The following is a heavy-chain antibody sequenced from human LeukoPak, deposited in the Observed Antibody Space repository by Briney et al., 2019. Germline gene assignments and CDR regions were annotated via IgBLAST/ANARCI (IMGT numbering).Heavy chain of an antibody. J-gene: IGHJ4*02. CDR3: ASSSGWNIGY. Sequence: GGSLRLSCAASGFAFSDSSMSWIRQAPGKGLEWVSYISDVGSTKYYADSVKGRFTISRDNAKNLLYLQMNSLRAEDTAVYYCASSSGWNIGYWGQGTLVTVSP. CDR1: GFAFSDSS. CDR2: ISDVGSTK. V-gene: IGHV3-11*01. D-gene: IGHD6-19*01.